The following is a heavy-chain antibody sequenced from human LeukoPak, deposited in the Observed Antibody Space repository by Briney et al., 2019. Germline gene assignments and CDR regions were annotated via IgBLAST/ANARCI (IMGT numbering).Heavy chain of an antibody. CDR1: GGSISSSSYS. CDR3: ARGSAGYSSLLPYYYFDY. CDR2: IYYSGST. V-gene: IGHV4-39*01. D-gene: IGHD6-19*01. J-gene: IGHJ4*02. Sequence: SETLSLTCTVSGGSISSSSYSWGWIRQPPGKGLEWIGSIYYSGSTYYNPSLKSRVTISVDTSKNQFSLKLSSVTAADTAVYYCARGSAGYSSLLPYYYFDYWGQGTLVTVSS.